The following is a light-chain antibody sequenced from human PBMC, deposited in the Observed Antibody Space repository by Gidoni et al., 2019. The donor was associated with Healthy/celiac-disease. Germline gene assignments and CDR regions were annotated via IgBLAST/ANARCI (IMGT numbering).Light chain of an antibody. CDR2: DVS. V-gene: IGLV2-11*01. J-gene: IGLJ3*02. Sequence: QSALTPPRPVSGSPGQSVTISCTGTSSDVGGYNYVSWYQQHPGKAPKLMIYDVSKRPSGVPDRFSGSKSGNTASLTISGLQAEDEADYYCCSYAGRWVFGGGTKLTVL. CDR3: CSYAGRWV. CDR1: SSDVGGYNY.